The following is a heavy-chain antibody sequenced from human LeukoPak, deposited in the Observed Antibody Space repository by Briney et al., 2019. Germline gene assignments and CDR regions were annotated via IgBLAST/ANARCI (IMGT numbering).Heavy chain of an antibody. J-gene: IGHJ4*02. CDR1: GGSISSSSYY. V-gene: IGHV4-39*07. CDR2: IYYSGST. CDR3: ARVHAGIAAAGTYYFDY. Sequence: PSETLSLTCTVSGGSISSSSYYWGWIRQPPGKGLEWIGSIYYSGSTYYNPSLKSRVTISVDTSKNQFSLKLSSVTAADTAVYYGARVHAGIAAAGTYYFDYWGQGTLVTVSS. D-gene: IGHD6-13*01.